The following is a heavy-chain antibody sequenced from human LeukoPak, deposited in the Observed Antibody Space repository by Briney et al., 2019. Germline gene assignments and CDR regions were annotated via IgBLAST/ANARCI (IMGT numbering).Heavy chain of an antibody. CDR3: AGYSGSYFDADGN. CDR1: GCSISSYY. J-gene: IGHJ3*01. V-gene: IGHV4-4*07. D-gene: IGHD1-26*01. Sequence: SETLSLTCTASGCSISSYYWNWIRQPAGKGLEWIGRIYTSGSTNYNPSLKSRVTMAVDTSKNQFSLKLRSVSAADPAVYYCAGYSGSYFDADGNWGQGTMVTVSS. CDR2: IYTSGST.